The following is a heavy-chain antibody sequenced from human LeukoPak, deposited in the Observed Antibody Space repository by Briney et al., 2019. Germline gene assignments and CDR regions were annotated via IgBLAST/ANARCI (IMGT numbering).Heavy chain of an antibody. CDR2: ISSSSSYI. V-gene: IGHV3-21*01. CDR3: ARDAGGYVPLDY. J-gene: IGHJ4*02. CDR1: GFTFSSYS. Sequence: GGSLRLSCAASGFTFSSYSMNWVRQAPGKGLEWVSSISSSSSYIYYADSVKSRFTISRDNAKNSLYLQMNSLRAEDTAVYYCARDAGGYVPLDYWGQGTLVTVSS. D-gene: IGHD5-12*01.